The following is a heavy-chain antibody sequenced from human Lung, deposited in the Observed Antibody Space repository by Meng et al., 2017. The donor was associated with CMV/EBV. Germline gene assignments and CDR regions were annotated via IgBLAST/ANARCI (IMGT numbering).Heavy chain of an antibody. CDR3: AKDRPMYYDFWSGLDY. CDR2: ISGSGGST. J-gene: IGHJ4*02. CDR1: GFTFSSYA. Sequence: GGSLRLSCAASGFTFSSYAMSWVRQAPGKGLEWVSAISGSGGSTYYADSVKGRFTISRDNSKNTLYLQMNSLRAEDTAVYYCAKDRPMYYDFWSGLDYWGQGTLVXVSS. V-gene: IGHV3-23*01. D-gene: IGHD3-3*01.